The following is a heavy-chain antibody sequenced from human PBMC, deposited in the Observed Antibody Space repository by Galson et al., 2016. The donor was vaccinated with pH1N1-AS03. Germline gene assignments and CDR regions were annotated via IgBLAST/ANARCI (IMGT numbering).Heavy chain of an antibody. Sequence: SLRLSCAASGFTFSTYTMNWVRQAPGKGLEWVAYISSSIRFIYYADSVKGRFTISRDTAKNSVFLQMNSVRVEDRAVYYCARLPRGPWRFDYWGQGTLVTVSS. D-gene: IGHD3-10*01. CDR1: GFTFSTYT. CDR3: ARLPRGPWRFDY. V-gene: IGHV3-21*01. J-gene: IGHJ4*02. CDR2: ISSSIRFI.